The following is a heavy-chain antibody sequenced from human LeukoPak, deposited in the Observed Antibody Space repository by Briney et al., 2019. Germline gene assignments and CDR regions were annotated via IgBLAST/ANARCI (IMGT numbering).Heavy chain of an antibody. CDR2: INPNSGGT. D-gene: IGHD6-13*01. Sequence: ASVKVSCKASGGTFSSYAISWVRQAPGQGLEWMGWINPNSGGTNYAQKFQGRVTMTRDTSISTAYMELSRLRSDDTAVYYCARDSSSSSWFAHYYFDYWGQGTLVTVSS. V-gene: IGHV1-2*02. CDR3: ARDSSSSSWFAHYYFDY. J-gene: IGHJ4*02. CDR1: GGTFSSYA.